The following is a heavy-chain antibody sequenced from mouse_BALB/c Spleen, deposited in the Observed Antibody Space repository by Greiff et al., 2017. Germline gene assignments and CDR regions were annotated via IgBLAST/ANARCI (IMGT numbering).Heavy chain of an antibody. CDR3: AREGEIYYDYDWFAD. J-gene: IGHJ3*01. V-gene: IGHV1-14*01. D-gene: IGHD2-4*01. Sequence: VQLQQSGPELVKPGASVKMSCKASGYTFTSYVMHWVKQKPGQGLEWIGYINPYNDGTKYNEKFKGKATLTSDKSSSTAYMELSSLTSEDSAVDYCAREGEIYYDYDWFADWGEGTLVTVSA. CDR1: GYTFTSYV. CDR2: INPYNDGT.